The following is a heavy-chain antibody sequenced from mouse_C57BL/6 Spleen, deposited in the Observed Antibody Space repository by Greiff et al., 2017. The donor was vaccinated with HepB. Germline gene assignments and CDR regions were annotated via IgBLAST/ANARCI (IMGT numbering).Heavy chain of an antibody. D-gene: IGHD1-1*01. J-gene: IGHJ1*03. CDR2: INPNNGGT. Sequence: EVQLQQSGPELVKPGASVKIPCKASGYTFTDYNMDWVKQSHGKSLEWIGDINPNNGGTIYNQKFKGKATLTVDKSSSTAYMELRSLTSEDTAVYYCARLPLYYGSPYWYFDVWGTGTTVTVSS. CDR1: GYTFTDYN. CDR3: ARLPLYYGSPYWYFDV. V-gene: IGHV1-18*01.